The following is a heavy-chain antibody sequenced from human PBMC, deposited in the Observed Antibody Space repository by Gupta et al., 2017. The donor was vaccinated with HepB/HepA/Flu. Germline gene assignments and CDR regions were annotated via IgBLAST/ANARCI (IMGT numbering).Heavy chain of an antibody. J-gene: IGHJ4*02. CDR2: IKQDGSER. Sequence: ELQLVESGGGLVQPGGSLRLSCAASGFRLSNYWMTWVRQAPGKGLEWVACIKQDGSERHYMDSVKGRFTISRDNAKNSLYLQMNSLRGEDMAVYYCVGGTKAAYWGQGTLVTVSS. CDR1: GFRLSNYW. V-gene: IGHV3-7*04. CDR3: VGGTKAAY. D-gene: IGHD1-7*01.